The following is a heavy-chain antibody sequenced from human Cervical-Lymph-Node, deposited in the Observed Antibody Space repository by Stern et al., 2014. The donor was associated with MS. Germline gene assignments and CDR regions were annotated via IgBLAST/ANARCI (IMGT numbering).Heavy chain of an antibody. J-gene: IGHJ5*01. D-gene: IGHD1-26*01. CDR3: ARVTGRGTRQNWFDS. Sequence: QVQLQESGPGLVKPSETVSLTCTVSGGSMSSKYWNWIRQPPGKGLDWIGYVYSYGSTNYNPSLKSRVIISLDTSTNQFSLSLTSVTAADTAVYYCARVTGRGTRQNWFDSWGQGTLVTVSS. CDR2: VYSYGST. V-gene: IGHV4-59*01. CDR1: GGSMSSKY.